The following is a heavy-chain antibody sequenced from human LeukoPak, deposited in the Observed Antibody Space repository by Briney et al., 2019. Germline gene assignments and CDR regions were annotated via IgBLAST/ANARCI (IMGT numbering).Heavy chain of an antibody. Sequence: GSLRLSCAASGFPFSDYYMSWIRQAPGKGLEWVSYISGSANTIYYADSVKGRFTISRDNARNSLYPQMNTLRAEDTAVYYCARAPPYDSSGLLDYWGQGTLVTVSS. D-gene: IGHD3-22*01. CDR3: ARAPPYDSSGLLDY. CDR2: ISGSANTI. J-gene: IGHJ4*02. V-gene: IGHV3-11*01. CDR1: GFPFSDYY.